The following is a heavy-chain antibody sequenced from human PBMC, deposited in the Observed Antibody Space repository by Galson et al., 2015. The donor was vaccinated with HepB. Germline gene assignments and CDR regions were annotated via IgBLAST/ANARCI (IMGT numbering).Heavy chain of an antibody. Sequence: SLRLSCAASGFTFSSYGMHWVRQAPGKGLEWVAVIWYDGSNKYYADSVKGRFTISRDSSKNTLYLQMNSLRAEDTAVYYCARGYYYGSGSPLDAFDIWGQGTMVTVSS. D-gene: IGHD3-10*01. V-gene: IGHV3-33*01. CDR1: GFTFSSYG. CDR3: ARGYYYGSGSPLDAFDI. CDR2: IWYDGSNK. J-gene: IGHJ3*02.